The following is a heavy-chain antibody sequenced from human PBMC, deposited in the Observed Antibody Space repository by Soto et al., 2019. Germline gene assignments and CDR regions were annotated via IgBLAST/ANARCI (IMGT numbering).Heavy chain of an antibody. D-gene: IGHD3-3*01. CDR3: TTDPVYDFWSGYYRDY. Sequence: PGGSLRLSCAVSGFTFSNAWMSWVRQGPGKGLEWVGRIKNKTDGGTTDYAAPVKGRFTISRDDSKNTLYLQMNSLKTEDTAVYYCTTDPVYDFWSGYYRDYWGQGTLVTVSS. CDR2: IKNKTDGGTT. CDR1: GFTFSNAW. J-gene: IGHJ4*02. V-gene: IGHV3-15*01.